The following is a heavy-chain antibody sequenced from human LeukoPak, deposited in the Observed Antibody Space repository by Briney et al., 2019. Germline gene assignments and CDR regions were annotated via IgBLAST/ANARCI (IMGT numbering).Heavy chain of an antibody. V-gene: IGHV4-59*02. CDR1: GXSVSIYY. D-gene: IGHD1-1*01. CDR2: IYYRGNT. Sequence: PSETLSLTCTVSGXSVSIYYWSWIRQPPGKGLEWIGYIYYRGNTNYNPSLKSRVTMAVDTSKNQFSLKVSSVTAADTAVYYCARAGNNWSFDYWGQGTLVTVSS. CDR3: ARAGNNWSFDY. J-gene: IGHJ4*02.